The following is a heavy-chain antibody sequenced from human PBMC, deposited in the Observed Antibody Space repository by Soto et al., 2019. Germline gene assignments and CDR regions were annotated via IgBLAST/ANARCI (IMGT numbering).Heavy chain of an antibody. CDR2: ISAYNGNT. V-gene: IGHV1-18*04. D-gene: IGHD6-19*01. CDR1: GYTFTGYY. J-gene: IGHJ4*02. Sequence: ASVKVSCKASGYTFTGYYMHWVRQAPGQGLEWMEWISAYNGNTNYAQKLQGRVTMTTDTSTSTAYMELRSLRSDDTAVYYCARDSSAYPYYWGQGTLVTVSS. CDR3: ARDSSAYPYY.